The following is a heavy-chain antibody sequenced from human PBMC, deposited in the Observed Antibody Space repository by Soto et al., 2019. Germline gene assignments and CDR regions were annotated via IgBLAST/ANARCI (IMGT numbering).Heavy chain of an antibody. D-gene: IGHD3-22*01. J-gene: IGHJ3*02. V-gene: IGHV1-69*06. Sequence: SVKVSCKASGGTFSSYAISWVRQAPGQGLEWMGGIIPIFGTANYAQKFQGRVTITADKSTSTAYMELSRLRSEDTAVYYCARFSSHYYDSSGYYDAFDIWGQGTMVTVSS. CDR1: GGTFSSYA. CDR2: IIPIFGTA. CDR3: ARFSSHYYDSSGYYDAFDI.